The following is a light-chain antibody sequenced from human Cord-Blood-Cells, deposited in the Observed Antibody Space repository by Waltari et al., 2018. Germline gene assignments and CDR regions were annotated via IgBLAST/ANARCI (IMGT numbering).Light chain of an antibody. J-gene: IGLJ3*02. CDR3: SSYTSSSKWV. CDR1: SSDVGGSNY. V-gene: IGLV2-14*01. CDR2: EVS. Sequence: QSALTQPASVSGSPGQSITISCTGTSSDVGGSNYVSWYQQHPGKAPKLMIYEVSNRTSGVSNRFSGSKSGNTASLTISGLQAEDEADYYCSSYTSSSKWVFGGGTKLTVL.